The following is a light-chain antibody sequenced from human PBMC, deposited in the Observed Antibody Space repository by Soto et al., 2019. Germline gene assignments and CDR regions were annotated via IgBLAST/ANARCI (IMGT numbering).Light chain of an antibody. V-gene: IGLV2-23*02. J-gene: IGLJ2*01. CDR1: SSDVGSYNL. CDR2: EVS. Sequence: QSALTQPGSVSGSPGQSITISCTGTSSDVGSYNLVSWYQQHPGKAPKLMIYEVSKRPSGVSNRFSGSKSGNTASLTISGLQAEDEADYYCCSYAGSSTFNVVFGGGTKSPS. CDR3: CSYAGSSTFNVV.